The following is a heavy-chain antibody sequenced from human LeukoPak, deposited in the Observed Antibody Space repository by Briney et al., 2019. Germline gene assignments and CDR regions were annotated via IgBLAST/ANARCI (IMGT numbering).Heavy chain of an antibody. CDR3: ARDLAERAGFGMVAASSFLDG. D-gene: IGHD2-15*01. V-gene: IGHV1-3*01. CDR2: INAGNGKT. J-gene: IGHJ6*02. CDR1: GYTFTTYA. Sequence: APVKVSCKASGYTFTTYAMHSVRQAPGQRLEWMGWINAGNGKTNYSRKFQGRVTITRNTSASTAYMELSSLRLEKTPVYYGARDLAERAGFGMVAASSFLDGWGQGSTVTVSS.